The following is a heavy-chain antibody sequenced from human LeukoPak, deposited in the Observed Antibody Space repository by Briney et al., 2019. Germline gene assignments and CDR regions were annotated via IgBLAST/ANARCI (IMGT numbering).Heavy chain of an antibody. CDR2: VNSDGRRT. CDR1: GLPFSTYW. J-gene: IGHJ4*02. CDR3: AKDRSIAAGGTVSEIDN. V-gene: IGHV3-74*01. Sequence: GRSLRLSCAASGLPFSTYWMHWVRQAPGKGLVWVSCVNSDGRRTNYADSVKGRFTISRDNSKNSVFLQMNGLRAEDTAVYYCAKDRSIAAGGTVSEIDNWGQGTLVTVSS. D-gene: IGHD6-13*01.